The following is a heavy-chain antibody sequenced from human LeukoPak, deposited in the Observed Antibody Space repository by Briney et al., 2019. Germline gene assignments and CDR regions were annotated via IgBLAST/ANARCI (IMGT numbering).Heavy chain of an antibody. Sequence: VASVKVSCKASGYTFTSYGISWVRQAPGQGLEWMGWISAYNGNTNYAQKLQGRVTMTTDTSTSTGDMELRSLRSDDTAVYYCASGYYDILTGYQDYYFDSCGQGALVTVSS. D-gene: IGHD3-9*01. CDR3: ASGYYDILTGYQDYYFDS. J-gene: IGHJ4*02. CDR2: ISAYNGNT. CDR1: GYTFTSYG. V-gene: IGHV1-18*04.